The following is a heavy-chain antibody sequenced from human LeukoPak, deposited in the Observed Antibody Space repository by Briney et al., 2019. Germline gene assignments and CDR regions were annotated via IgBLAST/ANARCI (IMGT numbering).Heavy chain of an antibody. D-gene: IGHD3-9*01. V-gene: IGHV3-30*18. CDR1: GFTFSSYG. Sequence: GGSLRLSCAASGFTFSSYGMHWVRQAPGKGLEWVAVISYDGSNKYYADSVKGRFTISRDNSKNTLYLQMNSLRAEDTAVYYCAKEGETYLTYHFDYWGQGTLVTVSS. CDR2: ISYDGSNK. J-gene: IGHJ4*02. CDR3: AKEGETYLTYHFDY.